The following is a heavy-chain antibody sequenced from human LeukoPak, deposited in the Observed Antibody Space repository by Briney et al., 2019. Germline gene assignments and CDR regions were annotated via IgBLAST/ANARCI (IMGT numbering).Heavy chain of an antibody. CDR2: INQGGSET. CDR3: GQDY. CDR1: GGSISSSSYY. V-gene: IGHV3-7*01. Sequence: PSETLSLTCTVSGGSISSSSYYWGWIRQAPGKGLEWVANINQGGSETNYVDSVKGRFTISRDNAKNSVYLQMNSLRVDDTAVYYCGQDYWGQGTLVAVSP. J-gene: IGHJ4*02.